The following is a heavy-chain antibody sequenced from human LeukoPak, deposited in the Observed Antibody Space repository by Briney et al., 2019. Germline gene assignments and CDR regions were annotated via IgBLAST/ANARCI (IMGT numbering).Heavy chain of an antibody. CDR3: ARRGKQLAYFYYYYIYV. CDR2: INHRGST. Sequence: PETLSLTCAVYGASSSGYYWRWIRQPPGKGLEWIGEINHRGSTNYNPSLKSRVTISVDTSKNQFSLKLSSVTAADTGVYCCARRGKQLAYFYYYYIYVWGKGTTVTVSS. V-gene: IGHV4-34*01. J-gene: IGHJ6*03. D-gene: IGHD6-6*01. CDR1: GASSSGYY.